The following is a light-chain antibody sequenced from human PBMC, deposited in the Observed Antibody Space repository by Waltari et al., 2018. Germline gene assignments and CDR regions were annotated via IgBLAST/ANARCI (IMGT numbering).Light chain of an antibody. Sequence: SSELTQDPAVSVALGQTVRITCQGDSLIYYYASWYQQKPGQATVLVMYDQETRPSGIPDRFSASSSGNTVSLTIAGAQAEDEADYHCNSRDSSGRHLVFGGGTKLTVL. CDR2: DQE. CDR3: NSRDSSGRHLV. CDR1: SLIYYY. V-gene: IGLV3-19*01. J-gene: IGLJ3*02.